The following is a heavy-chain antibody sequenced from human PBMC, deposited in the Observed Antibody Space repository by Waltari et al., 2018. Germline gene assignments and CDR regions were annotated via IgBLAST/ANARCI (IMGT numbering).Heavy chain of an antibody. Sequence: QLQLQESGPGLVKPSETLSLTCTVSGGSITSSSYYWGWIRQPPGKGLEWIGSIYYSGSTYYNPSLKSRVTISVDTSKNQFSLKLSSVTAADTAVYYCARVGTMVQGVIGAFDIWGQGTMVTVSS. CDR3: ARVGTMVQGVIGAFDI. CDR2: IYYSGST. J-gene: IGHJ3*02. V-gene: IGHV4-39*07. CDR1: GGSITSSSYY. D-gene: IGHD3-10*01.